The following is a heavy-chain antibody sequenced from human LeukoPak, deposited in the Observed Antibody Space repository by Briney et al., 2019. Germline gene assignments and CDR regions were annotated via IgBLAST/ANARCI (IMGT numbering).Heavy chain of an antibody. CDR3: ARVGGMTTINNAAFDI. J-gene: IGHJ3*02. CDR2: INHSGST. V-gene: IGHV4-34*01. Sequence: SETLSLTCAVYGGSFSGYYWSWIRQPPGKGLEWIGEINHSGSTNYNPSLKSRVTISVDTSKNQFSLKLTSVTAADTAIYYCARVGGMTTINNAAFDIWGQGTMVTVSS. CDR1: GGSFSGYY. D-gene: IGHD5-24*01.